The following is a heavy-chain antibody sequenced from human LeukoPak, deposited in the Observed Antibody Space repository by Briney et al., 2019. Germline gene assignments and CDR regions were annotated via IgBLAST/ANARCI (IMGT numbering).Heavy chain of an antibody. CDR2: IEPSGFTI. V-gene: IGHV3-21*04. CDR1: GLTFTTYA. D-gene: IGHD3-10*01. J-gene: IGHJ4*02. Sequence: GGSLRLSCAASGLTFTTYAMNWVRQAPGRGLEWVSSIEPSGFTIFYANSVKGRFTISRDNSKNSLYLQMNSLRAEDTALYYCAKGGSGSYPFDYWGQGTLVTVSS. CDR3: AKGGSGSYPFDY.